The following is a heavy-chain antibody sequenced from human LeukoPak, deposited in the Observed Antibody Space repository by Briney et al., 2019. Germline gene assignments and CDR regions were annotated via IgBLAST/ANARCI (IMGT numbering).Heavy chain of an antibody. V-gene: IGHV3-7*01. CDR1: GFRFSRYW. CDR3: ASIMVVAATDFDT. Sequence: PGGSLRLSCVASGFRFSRYWMSWVRQAPGKGLEWVANTNQEGSEKYYVDPVKGRFTISRDNAKNSLYLQMNTLRVEDTAVYYCASIMVVAATDFDTWGQGTLVTVSS. J-gene: IGHJ4*02. CDR2: TNQEGSEK. D-gene: IGHD2-15*01.